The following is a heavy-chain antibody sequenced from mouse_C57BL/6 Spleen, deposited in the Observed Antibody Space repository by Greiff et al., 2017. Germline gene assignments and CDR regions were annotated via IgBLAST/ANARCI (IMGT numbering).Heavy chain of an antibody. D-gene: IGHD4-1*02. Sequence: QVQLKESGAELVKPGASVKISCKASGYAFSSYWMNWVKQRPGKGLEWIGQIYPGDGDTNYNGKFKGKATLTADKSSSTAYMQLSSLTSEDSAVYFCARWATGSYFDYWGQGTTLTVSS. V-gene: IGHV1-80*01. J-gene: IGHJ2*01. CDR3: ARWATGSYFDY. CDR1: GYAFSSYW. CDR2: IYPGDGDT.